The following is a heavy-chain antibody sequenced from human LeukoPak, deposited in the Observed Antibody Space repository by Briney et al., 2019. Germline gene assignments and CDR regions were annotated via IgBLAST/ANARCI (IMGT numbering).Heavy chain of an antibody. V-gene: IGHV3-30*02. D-gene: IGHD4-17*01. CDR3: AKDRHGDYTSDY. CDR1: GFIFGSYG. J-gene: IGHJ4*02. CDR2: TPYHGVSR. Sequence: GGSLRLSCAASGFIFGSYGMHWVRQAPVKGLEWVAFTPYHGVSRYYTESVKGRFTISRDNSKSTLYLQMNSLRIEVTAVYYCAKDRHGDYTSDYWGQGTLVIVSS.